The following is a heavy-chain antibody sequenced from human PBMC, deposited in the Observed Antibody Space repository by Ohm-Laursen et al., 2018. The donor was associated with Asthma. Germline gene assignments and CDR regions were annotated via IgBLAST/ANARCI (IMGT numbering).Heavy chain of an antibody. CDR2: IYYSGTT. Sequence: WIRQPPGKGLEWIGSIYYSGTTHYNPSLKSRVTISVNTSKNQFSLKLSSVTAADTAVYYCAAITHYYYDTSGYLFAWFDPWGQGTLVTVSS. CDR3: AAITHYYYDTSGYLFAWFDP. V-gene: IGHV4-39*01. J-gene: IGHJ5*02. D-gene: IGHD3-22*01.